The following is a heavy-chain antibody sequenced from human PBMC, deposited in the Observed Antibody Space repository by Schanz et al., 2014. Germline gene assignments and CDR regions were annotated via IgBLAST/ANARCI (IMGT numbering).Heavy chain of an antibody. V-gene: IGHV3-33*01. CDR2: IWYDGNNK. CDR3: ASSSYRLLSYYYAMDV. D-gene: IGHD1-26*01. J-gene: IGHJ6*02. CDR1: GFTFSSYG. Sequence: QVQLVESGGGVVQPGRSLRLSCAASGFTFSSYGMHWVRQAPGKGLEWVAVIWYDGNNKFYADSVKGRFIISRDNSKNTLDLQMNSLRDEDTALYYCASSSYRLLSYYYAMDVWGQGTTVTVSS.